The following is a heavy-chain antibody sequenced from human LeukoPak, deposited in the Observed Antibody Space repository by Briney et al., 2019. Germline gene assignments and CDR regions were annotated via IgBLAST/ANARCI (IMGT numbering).Heavy chain of an antibody. CDR3: ARDRVEMATIAFSFDI. D-gene: IGHD5-24*01. J-gene: IGHJ3*02. CDR2: IIPIFGTA. Sequence: SVKVSCKASGGTFSSYAISWVRQAPGQGLEWMGGIIPIFGTANYAQKFQGRVTITTDESTSTAYMELSSLRSEDTAVYYCARDRVEMATIAFSFDIWGQGTMVTVSS. V-gene: IGHV1-69*05. CDR1: GGTFSSYA.